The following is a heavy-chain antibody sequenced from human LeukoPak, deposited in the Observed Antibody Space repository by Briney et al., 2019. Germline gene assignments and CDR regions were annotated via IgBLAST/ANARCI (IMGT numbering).Heavy chain of an antibody. CDR1: GYTFTGYY. V-gene: IGHV1-69*02. D-gene: IGHD4-17*01. CDR3: ATDDYGDYSLGYYYYGMDV. CDR2: IIPILGIA. Sequence: SVKVSCKASGYTFTGYYMHWVRQAPGQGLEWMGRIIPILGIANYAQKFQGRVTITADKSTSTAYMELSSLRSEDTAVYYCATDDYGDYSLGYYYYGMDVWGQGTTVTVSS. J-gene: IGHJ6*02.